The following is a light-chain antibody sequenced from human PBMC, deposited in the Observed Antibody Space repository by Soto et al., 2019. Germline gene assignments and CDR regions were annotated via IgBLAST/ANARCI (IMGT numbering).Light chain of an antibody. CDR2: DVS. CDR3: SSYTSSNTYV. V-gene: IGLV2-14*03. Sequence: QSVLTQPASVSGSPGQSIPISCPGTISDVSGYNFVSWYQQYPGKAPKLMIYDVSNRPSGVSNRFSGSKSGNTASLTISGLQAEDEADYYCSSYTSSNTYVFGAGTKVTV. CDR1: ISDVSGYNF. J-gene: IGLJ1*01.